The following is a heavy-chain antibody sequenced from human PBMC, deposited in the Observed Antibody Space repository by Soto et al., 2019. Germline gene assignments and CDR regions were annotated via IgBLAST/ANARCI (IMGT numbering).Heavy chain of an antibody. CDR1: GGSISRSGYF. CDR2: IYDSGST. J-gene: IGHJ4*02. CDR3: ARSSRSYFDY. Sequence: QVQLQESGPGLVKPSQTLSLTCTVSGGSISRSGYFWSWIRQHPGKGLEWIGYIYDSGSTYYNPSLKSRVSLSVDTSKNQFSLNLTSVPAADTAMYYCARSSRSYFDYWGQGTLVTVSS. V-gene: IGHV4-31*03.